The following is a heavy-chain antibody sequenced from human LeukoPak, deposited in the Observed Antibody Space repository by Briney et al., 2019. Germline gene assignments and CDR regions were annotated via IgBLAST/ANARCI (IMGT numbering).Heavy chain of an antibody. V-gene: IGHV4-4*07. D-gene: IGHD6-19*01. J-gene: IGHJ6*03. CDR1: GGSISGYY. CDR3: ARENSGWYTYWYCYMDV. CDR2: IYTSGST. Sequence: SETLSLTCTVSGGSISGYYWSWIRQPAGKGLEWIGRIYTSGSTNYNPSLKSRVTMSVDTSKNQFSLKLTSVTAADTALYYCARENSGWYTYWYCYMDVWGKGTTVTISS.